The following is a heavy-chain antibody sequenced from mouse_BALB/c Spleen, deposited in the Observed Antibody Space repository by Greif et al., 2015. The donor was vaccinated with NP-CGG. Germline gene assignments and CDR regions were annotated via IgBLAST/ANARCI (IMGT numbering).Heavy chain of an antibody. V-gene: IGHV7-3*02. CDR2: IRNKANGYTT. Sequence: EVMLVESGGGLVQPGGSLRLSCATSGFTFTDYYMSWVRQPPGKALEWLGFIRNKANGYTTEYSASVKGRFTISRDNSQSILYLQMNTLRAEDSATYYCARDRGGNYGYAMDYWGQGTSVTVSS. CDR3: ARDRGGNYGYAMDY. CDR1: GFTFTDYY. D-gene: IGHD2-1*01. J-gene: IGHJ4*01.